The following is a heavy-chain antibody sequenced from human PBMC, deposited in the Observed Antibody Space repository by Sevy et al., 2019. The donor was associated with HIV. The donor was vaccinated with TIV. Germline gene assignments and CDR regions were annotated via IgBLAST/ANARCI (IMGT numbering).Heavy chain of an antibody. D-gene: IGHD3-10*01. CDR2: ISGSGGST. CDR3: AKVGTYYYGSGRTFDY. CDR1: GFTFSSYA. V-gene: IGHV3-23*01. J-gene: IGHJ4*02. Sequence: GGSLRLSCAASGFTFSSYAMSWVRQAPGKGLEWVSAISGSGGSTYYADSVKGRFTISRDNSKNTLYLQMNSLRAEDTAVYYCAKVGTYYYGSGRTFDYWGKGTLVTVSS.